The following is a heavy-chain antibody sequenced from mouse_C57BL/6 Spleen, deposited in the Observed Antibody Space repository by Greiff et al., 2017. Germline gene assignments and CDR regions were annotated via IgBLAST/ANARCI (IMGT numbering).Heavy chain of an antibody. Sequence: EVKLMESGGDLVKPGGSLKLSCAASGFPFSSYGMSWVRQTPDKRLEWVATISSGGSYTYYPDSVKGRFTISRDTAKNTLYLQMSSLTSEDTAMYYCARFERYYAMDYWGQGTSVTVSS. V-gene: IGHV5-6*01. CDR2: ISSGGSYT. J-gene: IGHJ4*01. CDR1: GFPFSSYG. CDR3: ARFERYYAMDY.